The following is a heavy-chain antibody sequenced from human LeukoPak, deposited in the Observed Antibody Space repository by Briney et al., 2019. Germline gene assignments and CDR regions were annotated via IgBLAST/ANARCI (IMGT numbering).Heavy chain of an antibody. CDR1: GFTFSSYA. V-gene: IGHV3-30-3*01. D-gene: IGHD1-26*01. CDR3: AGSEFGGRNWFDP. J-gene: IGHJ5*02. CDR2: ISYDGSNK. Sequence: GGSLRLSCAASGFTFSSYAMHWVCQAPGKGLEWVAIISYDGSNKYYADSVKGRFTISRDNSKNTLYLQMNSLRAEDTAVYYCAGSEFGGRNWFDPWGQGTLVTVSS.